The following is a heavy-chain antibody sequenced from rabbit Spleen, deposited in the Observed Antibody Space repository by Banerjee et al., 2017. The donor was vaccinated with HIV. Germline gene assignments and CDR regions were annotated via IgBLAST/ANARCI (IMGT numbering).Heavy chain of an antibody. CDR2: IYTGNGKN. CDR3: TRDAGSYAYIDGYFDL. D-gene: IGHD6-1*01. CDR1: GFSFSTSYD. V-gene: IGHV1S45*01. J-gene: IGHJ4*01. Sequence: QEQLVESGGGLVKPGASLTLTCKASGFSFSTSYDMCWVRQAPGKGLEWIGFIYTGNGKNYYASWAKGRFTISKTSSTTVTLQMTSLTAADTATYFCTRDAGSYAYIDGYFDLWGPGTLVTVS.